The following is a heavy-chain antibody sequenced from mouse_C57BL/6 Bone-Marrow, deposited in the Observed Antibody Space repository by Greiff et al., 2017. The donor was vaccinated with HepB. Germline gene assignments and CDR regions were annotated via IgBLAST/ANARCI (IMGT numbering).Heavy chain of an antibody. CDR3: ARYGDYSFAY. D-gene: IGHD1-1*01. J-gene: IGHJ3*01. CDR2: IRNKANGYTT. CDR1: GFTFTDYY. Sequence: VTLKESGGGLVQPGGSLSLSCAASGFTFTDYYMSWVRQPPGKALEWLGFIRNKANGYTTEYSASVKGRFTISRDNSQSILYLQMNALRAEDSATYYCARYGDYSFAYWGQGTLVTVSA. V-gene: IGHV7-3*01.